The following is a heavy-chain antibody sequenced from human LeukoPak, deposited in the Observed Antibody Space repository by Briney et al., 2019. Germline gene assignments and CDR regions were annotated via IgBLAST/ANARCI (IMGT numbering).Heavy chain of an antibody. V-gene: IGHV6-1*01. D-gene: IGHD6-19*01. Sequence: SQTLSLTCAISGDIVSSNSAAWNWIRQSPSRGLEWLGRTYYRPKWYNDYAVSVKSRITINPDTSKNQFSLQLNSVTPEDTAVYYCARETKYSSGWYGSYYYYYGMDVWGQGTTVTVSS. CDR2: TYYRPKWYN. CDR1: GDIVSSNSAA. CDR3: ARETKYSSGWYGSYYYYYGMDV. J-gene: IGHJ6*02.